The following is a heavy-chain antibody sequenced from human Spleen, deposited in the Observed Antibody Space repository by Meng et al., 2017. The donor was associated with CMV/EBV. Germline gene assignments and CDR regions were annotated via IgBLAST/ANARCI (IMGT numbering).Heavy chain of an antibody. V-gene: IGHV1-18*01. D-gene: IGHD6-13*01. J-gene: IGHJ4*02. CDR3: ARRNIAEVSDY. Sequence: CKAAGYTFPRQGISWVRQAPGQGLEWMGWIDAYSSNTNYAQKFQGRVTMTTDTSTSTVYMELRSLRSDDTAVYYCARRNIAEVSDYWGQGTLVTVSS. CDR1: GYTFPRQG. CDR2: IDAYSSNT.